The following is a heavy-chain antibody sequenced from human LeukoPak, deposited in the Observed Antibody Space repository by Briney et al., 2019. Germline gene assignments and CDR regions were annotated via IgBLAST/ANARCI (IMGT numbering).Heavy chain of an antibody. Sequence: PGGSLRHSCAATGFIFSNYAMAWVRQAPGKGLEWVSSIISSGVTTYLVGSVWGRFTISRDNSQNTLSLQMNSLRDEDTAVCYCAKDLSWYCSGGSSALLSFDYWGQGTLVTVSS. CDR1: GFIFSNYA. CDR3: AKDLSWYCSGGSSALLSFDY. V-gene: IGHV3-23*01. CDR2: IISSGVTT. D-gene: IGHD2-15*01. J-gene: IGHJ4*02.